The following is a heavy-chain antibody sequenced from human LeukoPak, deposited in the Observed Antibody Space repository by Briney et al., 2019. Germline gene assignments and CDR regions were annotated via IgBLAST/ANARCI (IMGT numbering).Heavy chain of an antibody. CDR3: ASVRKGYCSSTSCYAKGYYYYYMDV. J-gene: IGHJ6*03. CDR2: INHSGST. V-gene: IGHV4-39*07. D-gene: IGHD2-2*01. Sequence: SETLSLTCSVSGASISTSAYYWSWIRQPPEKGLEWIGEINHSGSTNYNPSLKSRVTISVDTSKNQFSLKLSSVTAADTAVYYCASVRKGYCSSTSCYAKGYYYYYMDVWGKGTTVTISS. CDR1: GASISTSAYY.